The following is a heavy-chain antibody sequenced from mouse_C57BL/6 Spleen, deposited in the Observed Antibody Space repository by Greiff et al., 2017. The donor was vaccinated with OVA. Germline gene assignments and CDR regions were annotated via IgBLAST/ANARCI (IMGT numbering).Heavy chain of an antibody. Sequence: EVQVVESGGGLVKPGGSLKLSCAASGFTFSSYAMSWVRQTPEKRLEWVATISDGGSYTYYPDNVKGRFTISRDNAKNNLYLQMSQLKSEDTAMYYCSRDPYGSISYFDYWGQGTTLTVSS. CDR2: ISDGGSYT. CDR1: GFTFSSYA. V-gene: IGHV5-4*01. CDR3: SRDPYGSISYFDY. D-gene: IGHD1-1*01. J-gene: IGHJ2*01.